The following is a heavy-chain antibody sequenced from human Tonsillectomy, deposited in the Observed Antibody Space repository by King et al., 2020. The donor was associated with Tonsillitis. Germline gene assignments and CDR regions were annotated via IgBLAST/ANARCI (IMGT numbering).Heavy chain of an antibody. D-gene: IGHD5-18*01. Sequence: VPLQESGPGLVKPSQTLSLTCTVSGGSISSGGYYWSWIRQHPGKGLEWIGYIYYSGSTYYNPSLKSRVTISVDTSKNQFSLKLSSVTAADTAVYYCGREIQLWSHYYYYYMDVWGKGTTVTVSS. CDR2: IYYSGST. V-gene: IGHV4-31*03. CDR3: GREIQLWSHYYYYYMDV. CDR1: GGSISSGGYY. J-gene: IGHJ6*03.